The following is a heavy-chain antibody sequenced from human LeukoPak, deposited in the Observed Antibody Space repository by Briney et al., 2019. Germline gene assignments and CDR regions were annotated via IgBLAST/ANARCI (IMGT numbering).Heavy chain of an antibody. J-gene: IGHJ4*02. V-gene: IGHV1-2*02. Sequence: GASVKLSCKASAYTFTAYYMHWVRQAPGQGLEWMGWINPDSGGTNYAQKFQGRVTMTRATSITTAYMELSRLRSDDTAVYFCARAYCSGGNCYSKSNFDSWGQGTLVTVSS. D-gene: IGHD2-15*01. CDR2: INPDSGGT. CDR1: AYTFTAYY. CDR3: ARAYCSGGNCYSKSNFDS.